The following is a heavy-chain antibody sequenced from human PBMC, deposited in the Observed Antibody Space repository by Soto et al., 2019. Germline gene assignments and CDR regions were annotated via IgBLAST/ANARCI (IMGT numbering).Heavy chain of an antibody. CDR1: GGSISDDTYY. CDR2: IYYSGTS. CDR3: ARSAYCSSTSCHRVFDY. V-gene: IGHV4-39*07. D-gene: IGHD2-2*02. J-gene: IGHJ4*02. Sequence: PSETLSLTCTVSGGSISDDTYYWGRIRQPPGKGLEWIGSIYYSGTSSYNPSLESRVTMSVDTSKNQFSLKLSSVTAADTAVYFCARSAYCSSTSCHRVFDYWGEGFLVIVCS.